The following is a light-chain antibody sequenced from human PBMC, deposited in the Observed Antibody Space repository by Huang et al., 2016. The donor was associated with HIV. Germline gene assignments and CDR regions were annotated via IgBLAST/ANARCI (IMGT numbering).Light chain of an antibody. Sequence: EIVMTQSPPTLSVSPGERATLSCRASQSVSSNLAWYQQKPGQAPRLLIYGASSRATGIPARFSGSGSGTEFTLTISSRQSEDFAVYYCQQYNNWPRTFGQGTKLEIK. J-gene: IGKJ2*02. V-gene: IGKV3-15*01. CDR2: GAS. CDR1: QSVSSN. CDR3: QQYNNWPRT.